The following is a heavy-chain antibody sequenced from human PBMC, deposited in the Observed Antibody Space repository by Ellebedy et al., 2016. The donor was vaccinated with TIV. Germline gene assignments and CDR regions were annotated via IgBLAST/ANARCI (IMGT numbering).Heavy chain of an antibody. V-gene: IGHV3-9*01. J-gene: IGHJ3*02. Sequence: PGGSLRLSCVASDFTFSRSWMHWVRQAPGKGLEWVSGISWNSGNLAYADSVKGRFTISRDNARKYLYLQMNSLRSEDTTFYYCVKGLDAFDIWGQGTMVTVSS. CDR2: ISWNSGNL. CDR3: VKGLDAFDI. CDR1: DFTFSRSW.